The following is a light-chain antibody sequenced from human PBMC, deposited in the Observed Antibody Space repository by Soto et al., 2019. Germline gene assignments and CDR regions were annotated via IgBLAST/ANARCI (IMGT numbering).Light chain of an antibody. CDR1: QSVSSSY. J-gene: IGKJ4*01. CDR3: QQYDSSPLT. CDR2: DAS. V-gene: IGKV3-20*01. Sequence: EIVLTQSPGTLSLSPGETATLSCRASQSVSSSYLAWYQQKPGQDPRLLIYDASTRATGIPDTFSGSGSGTDFTLTISRLEPEDFAVYYCQQYDSSPLTFGGGTKVEIK.